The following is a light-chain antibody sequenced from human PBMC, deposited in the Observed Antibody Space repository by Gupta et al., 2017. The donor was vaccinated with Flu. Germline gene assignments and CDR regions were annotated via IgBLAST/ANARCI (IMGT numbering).Light chain of an antibody. V-gene: IGLV2-14*01. CDR3: SSYTSNSNLV. CDR2: EVS. J-gene: IGLJ2*01. Sequence: KAPYGMIYEVSKRPSGVSDRFSGSKSGNTASLTISGLQAEDEADYYCSSYTSNSNLVFGGGTKLTVL.